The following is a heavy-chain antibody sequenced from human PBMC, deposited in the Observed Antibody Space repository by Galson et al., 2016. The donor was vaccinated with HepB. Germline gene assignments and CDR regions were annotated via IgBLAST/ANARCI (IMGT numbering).Heavy chain of an antibody. D-gene: IGHD1-1*01. CDR1: GFSFSLSW. V-gene: IGHV3-7*03. CDR2: VKPDGSAK. J-gene: IGHJ2*01. CDR3: AKGVTTGGYLDL. Sequence: SLRLSCAASGFSFSLSWMSWVRQAPGKGLEWVAKVKPDGSAKYYVDSVKGRFAISRDNAKNSLLLQMNSLRVADTAVYYCAKGVTTGGYLDLWGRGTLVTVSS.